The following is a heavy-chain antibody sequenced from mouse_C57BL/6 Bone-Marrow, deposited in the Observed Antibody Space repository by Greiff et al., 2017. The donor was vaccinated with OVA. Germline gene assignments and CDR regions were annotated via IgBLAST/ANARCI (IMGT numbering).Heavy chain of an antibody. D-gene: IGHD1-1*01. CDR1: GYTFTSYW. V-gene: IGHV1-59*01. Sequence: QVQLQQPGAELVRPGTSVKLSCKASGYTFTSYWMHWVKQRPGQGLEWIGVIDPSDSYTNYNQKFKGKATLTVDTSSSTAYMQLSSLTSEDSAVYYCARAFFYYGSTLYYFDYWGQGTTLTVSS. J-gene: IGHJ2*01. CDR2: IDPSDSYT. CDR3: ARAFFYYGSTLYYFDY.